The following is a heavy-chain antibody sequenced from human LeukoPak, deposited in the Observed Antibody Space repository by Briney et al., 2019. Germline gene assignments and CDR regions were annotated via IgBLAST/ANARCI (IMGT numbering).Heavy chain of an antibody. V-gene: IGHV1-18*01. D-gene: IGHD5-12*01. CDR3: ARSIHSGYDFYYYYYYMDV. CDR2: ISAYNGNT. J-gene: IGHJ6*03. CDR1: GYTFTSYG. Sequence: ASVKVSCKASGYTFTSYGISWVRQAPGQGLEWMGWISAYNGNTNYAQKLQGRVTMTTDTSTSTAYMELRSLRSDDTAVYYCARSIHSGYDFYYYYYYMDVWGKGITVTISS.